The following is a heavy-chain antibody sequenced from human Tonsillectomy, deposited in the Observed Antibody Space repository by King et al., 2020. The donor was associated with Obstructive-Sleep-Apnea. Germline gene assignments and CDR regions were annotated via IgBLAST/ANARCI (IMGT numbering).Heavy chain of an antibody. D-gene: IGHD3-22*01. CDR1: GGSISSGGYY. Sequence: QLQESGPGLVKPSQTLSLTCTVSGGSISSGGYYWSWIRQHPGKGLEWIGYIYCSGSTYYNPSLKSRVTISVDTSKNQFSLKLSSVTAADTAVYYCARGKYYYDSSGYYYFDYWGQGTLVTVSS. CDR3: ARGKYYYDSSGYYYFDY. CDR2: IYCSGST. V-gene: IGHV4-31*03. J-gene: IGHJ4*02.